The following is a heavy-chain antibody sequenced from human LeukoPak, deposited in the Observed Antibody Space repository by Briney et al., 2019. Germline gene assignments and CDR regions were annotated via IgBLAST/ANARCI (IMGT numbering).Heavy chain of an antibody. CDR2: IRYDGSNK. CDR1: GFTFSSYG. Sequence: PGGSLRLSCAASGFTFSSYGMHWVRQAPGKGLEWVAFIRYDGSNKYYADSVKGRFTISRDNSENTLYLQMNSLRAEDTAVYYCAKLPYNSSWYGFDYWGQGTLVTVSS. D-gene: IGHD6-13*01. V-gene: IGHV3-30*02. CDR3: AKLPYNSSWYGFDY. J-gene: IGHJ4*02.